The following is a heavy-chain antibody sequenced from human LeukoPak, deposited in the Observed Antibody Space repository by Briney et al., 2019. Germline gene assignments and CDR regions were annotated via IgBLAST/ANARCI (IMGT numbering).Heavy chain of an antibody. D-gene: IGHD6-6*01. CDR3: ARDGRGQLVFAY. CDR2: IIPIFGTA. V-gene: IGHV1-69*13. Sequence: ASVKVSXKASGGTFSAKVFTGWRRAPGQGFEGLGGIIPIFGTANYAQKFQGRVTITADESTSTAYMELSSLRSEDTAVYYCARDGRGQLVFAYWGQGTLVTVSS. CDR1: GGTFSAKV. J-gene: IGHJ4*02.